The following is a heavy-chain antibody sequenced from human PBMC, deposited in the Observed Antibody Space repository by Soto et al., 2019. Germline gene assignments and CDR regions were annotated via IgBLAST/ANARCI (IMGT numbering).Heavy chain of an antibody. CDR3: AKGDNLGPKTGYAFDP. Sequence: TLSLTCAISGDSVSSNTASWNWIRQSPSRGLEWLGRTYFRSKWYNDYAVSVKSRIIINPDTSNNQFSLQLNPVTPEDTAVYFCAKGDNLGPKTGYAFDPWGQGIMVTVSS. D-gene: IGHD5-12*01. CDR2: TYFRSKWYN. V-gene: IGHV6-1*01. CDR1: GDSVSSNTAS. J-gene: IGHJ5*02.